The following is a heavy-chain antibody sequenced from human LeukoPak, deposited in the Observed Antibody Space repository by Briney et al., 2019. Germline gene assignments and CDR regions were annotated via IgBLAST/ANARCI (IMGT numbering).Heavy chain of an antibody. D-gene: IGHD6-6*01. J-gene: IGHJ4*02. CDR2: IRSKANSYAT. CDR1: GFTFSGSA. Sequence: GGSLRLSCAASGFTFSGSAMHWVRQASGKGLEWVGRIRSKANSYATAYAASVKGRFTISRDDSKNTAYLQMNSLKTEDTAVYYCTRHFEWGWGSSSGFSYWGQGTLVTVSS. V-gene: IGHV3-73*01. CDR3: TRHFEWGWGSSSGFSY.